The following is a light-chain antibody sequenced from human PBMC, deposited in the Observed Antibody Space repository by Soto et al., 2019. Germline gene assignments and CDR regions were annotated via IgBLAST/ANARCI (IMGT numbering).Light chain of an antibody. Sequence: QSALTQPPSESGSPGQSVAISCTGTSSDVGSYNRVSWYQQPPGTAPKLMIYDVNNRPSGVPDRFSGSKSGNTASLTISGLQAEDEADYYCSSYTISSTYVFGTGTKLTVL. CDR1: SSDVGSYNR. CDR3: SSYTISSTYV. V-gene: IGLV2-18*02. J-gene: IGLJ1*01. CDR2: DVN.